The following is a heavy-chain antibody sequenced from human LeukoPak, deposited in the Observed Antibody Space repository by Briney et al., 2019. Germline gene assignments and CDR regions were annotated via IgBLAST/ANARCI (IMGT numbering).Heavy chain of an antibody. V-gene: IGHV3-23*01. CDR2: ISASGGST. CDR3: SRDLRGRDDY. D-gene: IGHD5-24*01. CDR1: GFTFSNYA. J-gene: IGHJ4*02. Sequence: PGGSLRLSCAASGFTFSNYALSWVRQAPGKGLEWVSGISASGGSTYYADSVKGRFTISRDNSKNTLYVQMNSLRAEDTAVYYCSRDLRGRDDYWGQGILVIVSS.